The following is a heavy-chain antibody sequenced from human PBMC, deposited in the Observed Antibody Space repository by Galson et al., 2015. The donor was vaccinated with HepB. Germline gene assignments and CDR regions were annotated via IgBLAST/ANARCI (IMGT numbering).Heavy chain of an antibody. CDR1: GFTFSGSA. V-gene: IGHV3-73*01. Sequence: SLRLSCAASGFTFSGSAIHWVRQASGKGLEWVDRITNKANNYATAYAASVKGRFTISRDDSKNTAYLQMNSLKTEDTAVYYCSRLTGIAVTTTGIDNWGQGTLVTVSS. CDR2: ITNKANNYAT. J-gene: IGHJ4*02. D-gene: IGHD1-26*01. CDR3: SRLTGIAVTTTGIDN.